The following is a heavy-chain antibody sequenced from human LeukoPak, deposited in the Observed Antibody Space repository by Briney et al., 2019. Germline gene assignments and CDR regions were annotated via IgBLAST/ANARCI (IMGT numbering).Heavy chain of an antibody. V-gene: IGHV5-51*01. Sequence: GESLKISCKGSGYSFTSYWIGWVRQMPGKGLEWKGIIYPGDSDTRYSPSFQGQVTISADKSISTAYLQWSSLKASDTAMYYCARQSSIVVVPAATGYYYGMDVWGQGTTVTVSS. CDR2: IYPGDSDT. J-gene: IGHJ6*02. CDR1: GYSFTSYW. D-gene: IGHD2-2*01. CDR3: ARQSSIVVVPAATGYYYGMDV.